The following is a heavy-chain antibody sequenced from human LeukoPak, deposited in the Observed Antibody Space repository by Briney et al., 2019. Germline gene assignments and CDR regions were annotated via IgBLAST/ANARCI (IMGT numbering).Heavy chain of an antibody. CDR3: AKGWLAPGPTYDY. Sequence: PGGSLRLSCAASGFTFSGYAMGWVRQAPGKGPEWVSAISASGGTKHYAGSVKGRFTLSRDNSRNTLHLQLHSLRAEDTAIYYCAKGWLAPGPTYDYWGQGTLVTVSS. CDR1: GFTFSGYA. V-gene: IGHV3-23*01. D-gene: IGHD5-12*01. CDR2: ISASGGTK. J-gene: IGHJ4*02.